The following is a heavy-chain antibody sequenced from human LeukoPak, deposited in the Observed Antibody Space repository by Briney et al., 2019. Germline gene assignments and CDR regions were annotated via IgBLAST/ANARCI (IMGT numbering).Heavy chain of an antibody. D-gene: IGHD4-11*01. CDR2: ISSSSSYI. V-gene: IGHV3-21*04. J-gene: IGHJ5*02. Sequence: GGSLRPSCAASGFTFSSYSMNWVRQAPGKGLEWVSSISSSSSYIYYADSVKGRFTISRDNAKNSLYLQMNSLRAEDTAVYYCARDPLNYSGPAAWGQGTLVTVSS. CDR1: GFTFSSYS. CDR3: ARDPLNYSGPAA.